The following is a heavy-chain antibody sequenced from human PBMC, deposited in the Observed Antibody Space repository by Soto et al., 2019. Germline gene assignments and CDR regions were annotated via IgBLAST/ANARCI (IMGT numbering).Heavy chain of an antibody. Sequence: SETLSLTCAVYGGSFSGYYWSWIRQPPGKGLEWIGEINHSGSTNYNPSLKSRVTISVDTSKNHFSRKLSSVTAADTAVYYCARGGIAARDAFDIWGQGTMVTVSS. CDR3: ARGGIAARDAFDI. CDR1: GGSFSGYY. V-gene: IGHV4-34*01. J-gene: IGHJ3*02. CDR2: INHSGST. D-gene: IGHD6-6*01.